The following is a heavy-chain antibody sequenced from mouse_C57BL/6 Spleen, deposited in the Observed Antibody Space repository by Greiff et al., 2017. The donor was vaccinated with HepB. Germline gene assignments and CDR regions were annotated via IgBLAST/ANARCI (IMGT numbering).Heavy chain of an antibody. Sequence: LQESGAELVRPGSSVKLSCKASGYTFTSYWMHWVKQRPIQGLEWIGNIDPSDSETHYNQKFKDKATLTVDKSSSTAYMQLSSLTSEDSAVYYCARDYYGSSYGFDYWGQGTTLTVSS. V-gene: IGHV1-52*01. CDR1: GYTFTSYW. CDR2: IDPSDSET. J-gene: IGHJ2*01. D-gene: IGHD1-1*01. CDR3: ARDYYGSSYGFDY.